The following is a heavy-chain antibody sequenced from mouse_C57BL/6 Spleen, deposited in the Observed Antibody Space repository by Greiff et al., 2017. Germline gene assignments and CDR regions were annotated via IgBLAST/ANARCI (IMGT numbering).Heavy chain of an antibody. CDR3: ARGYYGSSYVGYFDV. CDR2: INPGSGGT. CDR1: GYAFTNYL. J-gene: IGHJ1*03. Sequence: LQESGAELVRPGTSVKVSCKASGYAFTNYLIEWVKQRPGQGLEWIGVINPGSGGTNYNEKFKGKATLTADKSSSTAYMQLSSLTSEDSAVYFCARGYYGSSYVGYFDVWGTGTTVTVSS. V-gene: IGHV1-54*01. D-gene: IGHD1-1*01.